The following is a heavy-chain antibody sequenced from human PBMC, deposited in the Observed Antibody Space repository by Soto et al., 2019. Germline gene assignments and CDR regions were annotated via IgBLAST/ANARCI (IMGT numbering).Heavy chain of an antibody. CDR1: GGTFSSYA. CDR2: IIPIFGTE. CDR3: ARYVVAGPLDY. Sequence: GASVKVSCKASGGTFSSYAISWVRQAPGQGLEWMGGIIPIFGTENYAQKFQGRVTITADKSTSTAYMELSTLRSEDTAVYYCARYVVAGPLDYWGQGTLVTVSS. J-gene: IGHJ4*02. D-gene: IGHD6-19*01. V-gene: IGHV1-69*06.